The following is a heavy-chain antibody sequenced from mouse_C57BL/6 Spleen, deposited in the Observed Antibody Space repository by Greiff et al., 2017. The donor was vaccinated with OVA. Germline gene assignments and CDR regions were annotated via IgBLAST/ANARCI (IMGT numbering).Heavy chain of an antibody. CDR1: GYTFTSYW. V-gene: IGHV1-61*01. J-gene: IGHJ4*01. CDR3: ARDGSSYAMDY. Sequence: VQLQQPGAELVRPGSSVKLSCKASGYTFTSYWMDWVKQRPGQGLEWIGNIYPSDSETHYNQKFKDKATLTVDKSSSTAYMQLSSLKSEDSAVYYCARDGSSYAMDYWGQGTSVTVSS. D-gene: IGHD1-1*01. CDR2: IYPSDSET.